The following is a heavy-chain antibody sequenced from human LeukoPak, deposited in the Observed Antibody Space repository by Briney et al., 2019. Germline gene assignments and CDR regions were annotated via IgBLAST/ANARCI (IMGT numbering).Heavy chain of an antibody. V-gene: IGHV1-69*04. Sequence: SVKVSCKASGYTFTSYDINWARQAPGQGLEWMGRIIPILGIANYAQKFQGRVTITADKSTSTAYMELSSLRSEDTAVYYCARGPTRLGYCSGGSCQNWFDPWGQGTLVTVSS. CDR2: IIPILGIA. J-gene: IGHJ5*02. CDR1: GYTFTSYD. CDR3: ARGPTRLGYCSGGSCQNWFDP. D-gene: IGHD2-15*01.